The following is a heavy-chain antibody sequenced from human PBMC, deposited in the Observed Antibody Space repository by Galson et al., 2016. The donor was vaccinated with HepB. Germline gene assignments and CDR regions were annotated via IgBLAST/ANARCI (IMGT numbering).Heavy chain of an antibody. J-gene: IGHJ6*02. CDR2: ITSDGGDT. Sequence: SLRLSCAASGFTFSTYPMHWVRQAPGKGLEYVSGITSDGGDTYYADSVKGRFTISRGNSKNTVYLQMGSLRAEDMAVYYCARRPPYYYHGMDVWGQGTTFTVSS. D-gene: IGHD6-6*01. CDR3: ARRPPYYYHGMDV. V-gene: IGHV3-64*02. CDR1: GFTFSTYP.